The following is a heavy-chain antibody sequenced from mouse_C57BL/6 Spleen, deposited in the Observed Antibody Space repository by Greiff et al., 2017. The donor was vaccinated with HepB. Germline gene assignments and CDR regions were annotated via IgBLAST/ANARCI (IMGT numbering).Heavy chain of an antibody. CDR3: ARRDYFDY. CDR1: GYTFTSYW. CDR2: INPSSGYT. V-gene: IGHV1-7*01. Sequence: VKLQESGAELAKPGASVKLSCKASGYTFTSYWMHWVKQRPGQGLEWIGYINPSSGYTKYNQKFKDKAPLTADKSSSTAYMQLSSLTYEDSAVYYCARRDYFDYWGQGTTLTVSS. J-gene: IGHJ2*01.